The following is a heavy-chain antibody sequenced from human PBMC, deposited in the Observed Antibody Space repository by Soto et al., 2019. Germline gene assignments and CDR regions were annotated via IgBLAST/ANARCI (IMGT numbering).Heavy chain of an antibody. V-gene: IGHV1-69*01. CDR1: GGTFSSYA. CDR2: TIPMYGPA. Sequence: QVPLVQSGAEVKKPGSSVTVSCKASGGTFSSYAIHWVRQAPGQGLAWMGGTIPMYGPAKYAQRFQGRVPITADESTTTVYMELTRLTSQDTAVYYCARVTAMVRGVIDNGFDPWGHGTLVTVSS. D-gene: IGHD3-10*01. J-gene: IGHJ5*02. CDR3: ARVTAMVRGVIDNGFDP.